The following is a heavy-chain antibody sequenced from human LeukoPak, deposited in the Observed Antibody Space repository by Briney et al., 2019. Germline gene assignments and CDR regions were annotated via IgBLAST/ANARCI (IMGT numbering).Heavy chain of an antibody. Sequence: ASVKVSCKASGYTFTNSGITWVRQAPGQGLEWMGWVSAYNGDTNYAQSLQGRVTMTTDTSTSTAYMELWSLRSDDTAVYYCARDHHLAVAANNWFDPWGQGTLVTVSS. CDR2: VSAYNGDT. J-gene: IGHJ5*02. CDR1: GYTFTNSG. D-gene: IGHD6-19*01. V-gene: IGHV1-18*01. CDR3: ARDHHLAVAANNWFDP.